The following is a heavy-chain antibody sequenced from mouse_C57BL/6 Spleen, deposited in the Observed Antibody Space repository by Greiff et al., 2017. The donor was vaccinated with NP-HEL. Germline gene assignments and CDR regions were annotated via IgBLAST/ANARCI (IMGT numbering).Heavy chain of an antibody. CDR2: ISYDGSN. CDR1: GYSITSGYY. CDR3: AIYGNFRWYFDV. D-gene: IGHD2-1*01. J-gene: IGHJ1*03. Sequence: ESGPGLVKPSQSLSLTCSVTGYSITSGYYWNWIRQFPGNKLEWMGYISYDGSNNYNPSLKNRISITRDTSKNQFFLKLNSVTAEDTATYYCAIYGNFRWYFDVWGTGTTVTVSS. V-gene: IGHV3-6*01.